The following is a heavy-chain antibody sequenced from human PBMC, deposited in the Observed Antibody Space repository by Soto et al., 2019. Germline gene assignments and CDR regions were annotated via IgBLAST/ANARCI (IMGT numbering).Heavy chain of an antibody. CDR2: IWDGGNTH. V-gene: IGHV3-33*01. CDR1: GFTFRSYG. CDR3: AVNIYSSQWAPVRD. J-gene: IGHJ4*02. D-gene: IGHD3-22*01. Sequence: GGSLRLSCATPGFTFRSYGMHWVRQAPGKGLEWVAVIWDGGNTHYNGVSVKGRLPISRDNSWITLYLQMTSLRAEDTAVYFCAVNIYSSQWAPVRDWGQGIQVTVSS.